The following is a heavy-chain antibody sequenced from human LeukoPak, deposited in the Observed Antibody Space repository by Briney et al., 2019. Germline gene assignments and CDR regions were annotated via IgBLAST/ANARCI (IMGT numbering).Heavy chain of an antibody. D-gene: IGHD3-22*01. CDR2: ISWNSGSI. J-gene: IGHJ3*02. CDR1: GFTFDDYA. CDR3: AKVSYDSSGFDAFDI. V-gene: IGHV3-9*01. Sequence: PGGSLRLSCAASGFTFDDYAMHWVRRAPGKGLEWVSGISWNSGSIGYADSVKGRFTISRDNAKNSLYLQMNSLRAEDTALYYCAKVSYDSSGFDAFDIWGQGTMVTVSS.